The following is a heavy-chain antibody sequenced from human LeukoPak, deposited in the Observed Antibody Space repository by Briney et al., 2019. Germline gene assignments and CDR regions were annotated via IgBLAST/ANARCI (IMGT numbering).Heavy chain of an antibody. Sequence: ASVKVSCKASGYTFTSYDINWVRQATGQGLEWMGWMNPNGGNTGYAQKFQGRVTMTRSTSISTAYMELSSLRSEDTAVYYCARRGWEHQIDYWGQGTLVTVSS. J-gene: IGHJ4*02. CDR1: GYTFTSYD. CDR3: ARRGWEHQIDY. D-gene: IGHD1-26*01. CDR2: MNPNGGNT. V-gene: IGHV1-8*01.